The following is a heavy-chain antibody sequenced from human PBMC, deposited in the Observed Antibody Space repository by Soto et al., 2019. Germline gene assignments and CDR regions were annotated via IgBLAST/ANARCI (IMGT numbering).Heavy chain of an antibody. CDR2: ISLDGNSE. Sequence: QVQLVQSGGGVVQPGRSPRLSCAASGFTFSNFVMYWVRQAPGKGLEWVAAISLDGNSEYYTDSVKGRFTISRDNSKNTLYVQMDTLRVEDTAVYSCATEDHSRGRAGTFHHWGQGTLVTVSS. CDR1: GFTFSNFV. D-gene: IGHD3-22*01. CDR3: ATEDHSRGRAGTFHH. V-gene: IGHV3-30-3*01. J-gene: IGHJ1*01.